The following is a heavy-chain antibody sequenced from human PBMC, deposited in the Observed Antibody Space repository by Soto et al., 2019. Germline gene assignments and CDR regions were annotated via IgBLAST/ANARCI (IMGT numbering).Heavy chain of an antibody. Sequence: EVQLLESGGGLVQPGGSLRISCAASGFTFSSYAMSWVRQAPGKGLEWVSAIGVSGDTTYYADSVKGRFTISRDNSKNTLYLQIGSLRAEETAVYYCAKVRRFGELRSLYWGQGTLVTVSS. CDR1: GFTFSSYA. CDR2: IGVSGDTT. CDR3: AKVRRFGELRSLY. V-gene: IGHV3-23*01. J-gene: IGHJ4*02. D-gene: IGHD3-10*01.